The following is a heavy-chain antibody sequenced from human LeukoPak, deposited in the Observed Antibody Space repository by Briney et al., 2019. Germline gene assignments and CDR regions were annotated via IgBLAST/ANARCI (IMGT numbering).Heavy chain of an antibody. CDR1: GYTFTGYY. CDR3: ARDLYDFWGGSDY. Sequence: ASVKVSCKASGYTFTGYYIHWVRQAPGQGLEWMGWISPNSGDTNYAQNFQGRVTMTRDTSISTAYMELSRLRSDDTAVYYCARDLYDFWGGSDYWGQGILVTVSS. D-gene: IGHD3-3*01. CDR2: ISPNSGDT. J-gene: IGHJ4*02. V-gene: IGHV1-2*02.